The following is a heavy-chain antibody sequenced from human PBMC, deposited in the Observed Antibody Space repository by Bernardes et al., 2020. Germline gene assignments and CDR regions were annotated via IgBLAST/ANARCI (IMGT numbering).Heavy chain of an antibody. CDR3: ATHCSSTSCYAGYYYGMDV. V-gene: IGHV3-23*01. CDR1: GFPLSSHA. J-gene: IGHJ6*02. CDR2: ISGSGGST. Sequence: GGSLRLPCAAPGFPLSSHAISWVRQAPGEGLEWVSTISGSGGSTYYADSVKGRFTISRDNSKNTLYLQMNSLRAEDTAVYYCATHCSSTSCYAGYYYGMDVWGQGTTVTVSS. D-gene: IGHD2-2*01.